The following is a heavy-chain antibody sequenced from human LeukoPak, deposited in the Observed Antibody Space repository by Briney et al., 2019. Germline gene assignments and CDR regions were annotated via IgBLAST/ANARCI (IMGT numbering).Heavy chain of an antibody. J-gene: IGHJ4*02. D-gene: IGHD3-22*01. Sequence: GGSLRLSCAASGFTFSSYGMNWVRQAPGKGLEWVSSISSSSSYIHYADSVKGRFTISRDNSKNTLYLQMNSLRAEDTAVYYCASRRLYDSSGYGYWGQGTLVTVSS. CDR2: ISSSSSYI. V-gene: IGHV3-21*01. CDR1: GFTFSSYG. CDR3: ASRRLYDSSGYGY.